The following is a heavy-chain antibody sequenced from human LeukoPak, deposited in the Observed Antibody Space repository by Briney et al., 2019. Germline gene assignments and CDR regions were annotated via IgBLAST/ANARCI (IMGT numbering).Heavy chain of an antibody. D-gene: IGHD2-8*01. J-gene: IGHJ4*02. CDR3: ARSQMVYAIGGID. CDR2: INPNSGGT. V-gene: IGHV1-2*06. Sequence: ASVKVSCKASGYTFTGYYMHWVRQAPGQGLEWMGRINPNSGGTNYAQKFQGRVTMTRDTSISTAYMELSRLRSGDTAVYYCARSQMVYAIGGIDWGQGTLVTVSS. CDR1: GYTFTGYY.